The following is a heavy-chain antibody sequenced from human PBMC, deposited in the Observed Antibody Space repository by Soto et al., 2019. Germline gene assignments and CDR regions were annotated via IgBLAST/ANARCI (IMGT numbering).Heavy chain of an antibody. J-gene: IGHJ5*02. V-gene: IGHV4-34*01. CDR3: ARGAGGSGSYYKGWFDP. CDR2: INHIGST. D-gene: IGHD3-10*01. CDR1: GGSFSGYY. Sequence: PSETLSLTCAVYGGSFSGYYWSWIRQPPGKGLEWIGEINHIGSTNYNPSLKSRVTISVDTSKNQFSLKLSSLTAADTAVYYCARGAGGSGSYYKGWFDPWGQGTLVTVSS.